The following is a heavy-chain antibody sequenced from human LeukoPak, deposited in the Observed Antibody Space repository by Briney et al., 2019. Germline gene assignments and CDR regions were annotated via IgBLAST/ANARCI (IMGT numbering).Heavy chain of an antibody. V-gene: IGHV4-34*11. J-gene: IGHJ4*02. CDR3: ARDLGNSFSDY. D-gene: IGHD1/OR15-1a*01. CDR1: GGSFSGYY. Sequence: SETLSLTCAVYGGSFSGYYWSWIRQPPGKALEWIGYIYYSGIIKYNPSLKSRATISVDTSQNQFSLKLSSVTAADTAVYYCARDLGNSFSDYWGQGTLVTVSS. CDR2: IYYSGII.